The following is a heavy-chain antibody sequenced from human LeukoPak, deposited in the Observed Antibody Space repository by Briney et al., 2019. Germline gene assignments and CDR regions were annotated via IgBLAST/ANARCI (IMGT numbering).Heavy chain of an antibody. CDR1: GYTFTSYG. V-gene: IGHV1-18*01. D-gene: IGHD2-2*01. J-gene: IGHJ4*02. CDR2: IGAYNGNT. CDR3: AREGYCSSTSCPDY. Sequence: ASVKVSCKASGYTFTSYGISWVRQAPGQGLEWMGWIGAYNGNTNYAQKLQGRVTMTTDTSTSTAYMELRSLRSDDTAVYYCAREGYCSSTSCPDYWGQGTLVTVSS.